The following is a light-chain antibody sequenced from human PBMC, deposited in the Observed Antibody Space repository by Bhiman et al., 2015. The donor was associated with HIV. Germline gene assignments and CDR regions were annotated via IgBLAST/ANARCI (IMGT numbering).Light chain of an antibody. Sequence: SSELTQDPAVSVALGQTVRITCQGDSLRSYYASWYQQTPGQAPVLVIYGKNNRPSGIPDRFSGSSSGSTASLTITGSQAEDEADYYCNSRDSSGNVVFGGGTKLTVL. CDR3: NSRDSSGNVV. CDR1: SLRSYY. CDR2: GKN. V-gene: IGLV3-19*01. J-gene: IGLJ2*01.